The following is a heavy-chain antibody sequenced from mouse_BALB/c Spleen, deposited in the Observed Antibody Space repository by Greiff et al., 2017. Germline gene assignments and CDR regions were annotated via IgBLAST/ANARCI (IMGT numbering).Heavy chain of an antibody. V-gene: IGHV5-12-2*01. CDR2: ISNGGGST. D-gene: IGHD2-1*01. J-gene: IGHJ1*01. Sequence: EVKLVESGGGLVQPGGSLKLSCAASGFTFSSYTMSWVRQTPEKRLEWVAYISNGGGSTYYPDTVKGRFTISRDYAKNTLYLQMSSLKSEDTAMYYCARHGGDGNYYWYFDDWGAGTTVTVSS. CDR3: ARHGGDGNYYWYFDD. CDR1: GFTFSSYT.